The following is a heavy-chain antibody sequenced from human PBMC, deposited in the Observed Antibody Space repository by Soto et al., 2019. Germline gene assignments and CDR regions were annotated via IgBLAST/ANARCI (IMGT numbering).Heavy chain of an antibody. D-gene: IGHD4-17*01. J-gene: IGHJ4*02. CDR1: GYSFTTSG. V-gene: IGHV1-18*01. Sequence: QAQLVQSGAEVKEPGASVTVSCKASGYSFTTSGITWVRQAPGQGLEWMGWISTYNGNTTYAQKLQDRVTLTTDTATSTAYIELRSLRSDDTAVYYCARRLYGDYDYWGQGTLVTVSS. CDR2: ISTYNGNT. CDR3: ARRLYGDYDY.